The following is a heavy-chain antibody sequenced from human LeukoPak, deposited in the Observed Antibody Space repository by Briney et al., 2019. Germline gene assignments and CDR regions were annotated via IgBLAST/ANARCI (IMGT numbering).Heavy chain of an antibody. D-gene: IGHD6-19*01. CDR2: ISYDGNNK. CDR1: GFTFSSYA. Sequence: PGGSLRLSCAASGFTFSSYAMSWVRQAPGKGLEWVAVISYDGNNKHYVDSVKGRFTISRDNSKNTLYLQMNSLRAEDTAVYYCAKDSIAVAETSDYWGQGTLVTVSS. V-gene: IGHV3-30-3*01. CDR3: AKDSIAVAETSDY. J-gene: IGHJ4*02.